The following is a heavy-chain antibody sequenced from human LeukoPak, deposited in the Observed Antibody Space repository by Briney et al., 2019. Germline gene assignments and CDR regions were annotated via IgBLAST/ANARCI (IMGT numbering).Heavy chain of an antibody. CDR1: GFTFSSYW. Sequence: GGSLRLSCAASGFTFSSYWMSWVRQAPGKGLEWVANIKQDGSEKYYVDSVKGRFTIFRDNAKNSLYLQMNSLRAEDTAVYYCAGSKAARSHFDYWGQGTLVTVSS. CDR3: AGSKAARSHFDY. CDR2: IKQDGSEK. J-gene: IGHJ4*02. V-gene: IGHV3-7*01. D-gene: IGHD6-6*01.